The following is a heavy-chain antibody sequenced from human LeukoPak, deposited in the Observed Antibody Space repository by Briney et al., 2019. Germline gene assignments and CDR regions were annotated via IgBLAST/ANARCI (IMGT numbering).Heavy chain of an antibody. CDR3: VTDRARLFWYFDL. Sequence: ASVKVSCKVSGSTLSDLSIHWVRQAPGKGLEYVGGSDPEDGEAFHAQNFQGRVTMTEDTSIDTAYMELSSLRSEDTAVYYCVTDRARLFWYFDLWGRGTLVTVSS. CDR1: GSTLSDLS. D-gene: IGHD2-21*02. CDR2: SDPEDGEA. J-gene: IGHJ2*01. V-gene: IGHV1-24*01.